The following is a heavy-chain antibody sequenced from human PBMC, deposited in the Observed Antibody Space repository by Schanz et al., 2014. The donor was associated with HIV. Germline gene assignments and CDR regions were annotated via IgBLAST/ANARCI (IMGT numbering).Heavy chain of an antibody. D-gene: IGHD4-17*01. Sequence: QVQLVESGGGVVQPGRSLRLSCTASGFTFSSSGMHWVRQAPGKGLEWVAVIWYDGSNKYYADSVKGRFTVSRDNSKNTLYLQMNNLRAEDTAVYFCAKASVTDYCDYWGQGTLVTVSS. J-gene: IGHJ4*02. CDR1: GFTFSSSG. CDR2: IWYDGSNK. CDR3: AKASVTDYCDY. V-gene: IGHV3-33*06.